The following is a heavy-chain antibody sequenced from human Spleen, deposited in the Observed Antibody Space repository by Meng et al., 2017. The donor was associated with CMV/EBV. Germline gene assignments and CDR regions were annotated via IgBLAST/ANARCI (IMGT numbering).Heavy chain of an antibody. V-gene: IGHV4-39*07. Sequence: SETLSLTCTVSGGSISSSSYYWGWIRQPPGKGLEWIGSIYYSGSTNYNPSLKSRVTISVDTSKNQFSLKLSSVTAADTAVYYCARGRVAVAGPWFDYWGQGTLVTVSS. CDR2: IYYSGST. CDR1: GGSISSSSYY. J-gene: IGHJ4*02. D-gene: IGHD6-19*01. CDR3: ARGRVAVAGPWFDY.